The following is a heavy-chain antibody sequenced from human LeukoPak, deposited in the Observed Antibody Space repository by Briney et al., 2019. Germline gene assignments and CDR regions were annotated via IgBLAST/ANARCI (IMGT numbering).Heavy chain of an antibody. CDR3: ARRASGSYPDYFDF. CDR2: IHYSGST. Sequence: SETLSLTCTFSGGSSSSYYWSWIRQPPGKGLEWIGYIHYSGSTNYNPSLRSRATISLDTSKNQVSLKLSSVTAADTALYYCARRASGSYPDYFDFWRQATLVTVSS. J-gene: IGHJ4*02. D-gene: IGHD1-26*01. CDR1: GGSSSSYY. V-gene: IGHV4-59*08.